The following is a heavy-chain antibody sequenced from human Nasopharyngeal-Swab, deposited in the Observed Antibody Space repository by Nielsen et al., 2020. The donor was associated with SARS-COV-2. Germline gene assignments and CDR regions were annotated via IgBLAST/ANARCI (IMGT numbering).Heavy chain of an antibody. Sequence: GPTLVKPTQTLTLTCTFSGFSLSTSGMCVSWIRQPPGKALEWLALIDWDDDKYYSTSLKTRLTISKDTSKNQVVLTMTNMGPVDTATYYCARIRYDILTGYYIGFDYWGQGTLVTVSS. D-gene: IGHD3-9*01. CDR3: ARIRYDILTGYYIGFDY. J-gene: IGHJ4*02. V-gene: IGHV2-70*01. CDR1: GFSLSTSGMC. CDR2: IDWDDDK.